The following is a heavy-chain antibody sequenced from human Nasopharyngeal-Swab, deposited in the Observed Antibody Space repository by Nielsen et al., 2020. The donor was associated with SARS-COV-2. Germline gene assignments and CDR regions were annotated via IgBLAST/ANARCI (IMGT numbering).Heavy chain of an antibody. Sequence: WVRQAPGQGLEWMGWISAYNGRTYYAQKFQGRVTMTTDTSTSTAYMDLRSLRSDDTAVYYCARDPRGPGYWGQGTLVTVSS. CDR3: ARDPRGPGY. V-gene: IGHV1-18*01. CDR2: ISAYNGRT. J-gene: IGHJ4*02. D-gene: IGHD6-25*01.